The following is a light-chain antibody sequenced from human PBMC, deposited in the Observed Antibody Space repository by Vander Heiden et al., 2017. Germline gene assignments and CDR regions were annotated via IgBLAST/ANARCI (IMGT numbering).Light chain of an antibody. CDR1: QSLVYSDGNTY. V-gene: IGKV2-30*01. Sequence: DVVMTQSPLSLPVILGQPASISCRSGQSLVYSDGNTYLSWFQQRPGQSPRRLIYKVSKRDSGVPDRFRGSASGTDFTLKISRVEAEDVGVYYCMQGTHWPWTFGQGTKVEIK. CDR3: MQGTHWPWT. J-gene: IGKJ1*01. CDR2: KVS.